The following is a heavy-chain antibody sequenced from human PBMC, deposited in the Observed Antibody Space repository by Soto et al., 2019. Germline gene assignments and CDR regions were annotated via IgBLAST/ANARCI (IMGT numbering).Heavy chain of an antibody. J-gene: IGHJ5*02. D-gene: IGHD3-3*01. CDR1: GFSLSNARMG. V-gene: IGHV2-26*01. Sequence: QVTLKESGPVLVKPTETLTLTCTVSGFSLSNARMGVSWIRQPPGKALEGLAHIFSNDEKSYSTSLKSRLTTSNDTSKSQGVLTMTNLDRVDTATYYGARTGDFWGFDPWGQGTLVTVSS. CDR2: IFSNDEK. CDR3: ARTGDFWGFDP.